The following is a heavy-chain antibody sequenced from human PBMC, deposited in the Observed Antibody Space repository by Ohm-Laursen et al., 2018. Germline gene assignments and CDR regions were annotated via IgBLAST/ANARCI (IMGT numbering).Heavy chain of an antibody. CDR2: IWYDGSNK. CDR1: GFTFSSYG. J-gene: IGHJ6*02. CDR3: AREGRVFGVVPHTDV. D-gene: IGHD3-3*01. Sequence: SLRLSCAASGFTFSSYGMHWVRQAPGKGLEWVAVIWYDGSNKYYADSVKGRFTISRDNSKNTLYLQMNSLRAEDTAVYYCAREGRVFGVVPHTDVWGQGTTVTVSS. V-gene: IGHV3-33*01.